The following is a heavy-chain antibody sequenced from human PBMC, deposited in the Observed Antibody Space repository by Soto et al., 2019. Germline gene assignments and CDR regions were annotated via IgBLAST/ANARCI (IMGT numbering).Heavy chain of an antibody. CDR2: FYYGGST. CDR1: GGSITSYY. V-gene: IGHV4-59*01. D-gene: IGHD2-21*02. Sequence: SETLSLTCTVSGGSITSYYWNWIRQPPGKGLEWIGNFYYGGSTDYHPSLKSRVTISVDTSKNQFSLKLSSVTAADTAVYYCTTPRMGDYYYYYGMDVWGQGTTVTVSS. J-gene: IGHJ6*02. CDR3: TTPRMGDYYYYYGMDV.